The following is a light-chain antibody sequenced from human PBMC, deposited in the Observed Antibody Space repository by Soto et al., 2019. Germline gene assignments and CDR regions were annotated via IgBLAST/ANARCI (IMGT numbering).Light chain of an antibody. CDR3: QQYGSSQT. J-gene: IGKJ5*01. CDR1: QSVSSSY. V-gene: IGKV3-20*01. CDR2: GAS. Sequence: EIVLTQSPGTLSLSPGERATLSCRASQSVSSSYLAWYQQKPGQAPRILIYGASSRATGIPDRFSGSGSGTDFTLTISRLEPEDFAVYYCQQYGSSQTFGQGTRLEIK.